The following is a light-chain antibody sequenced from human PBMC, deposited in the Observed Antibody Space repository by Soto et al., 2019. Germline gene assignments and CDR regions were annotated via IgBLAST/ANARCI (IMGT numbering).Light chain of an antibody. CDR3: QQYGSSWWT. J-gene: IGKJ1*01. CDR1: QIVCRSY. V-gene: IGKV3-20*01. CDR2: GAS. Sequence: EIVLTQSPGTLSLSPGERATLSCRAIQIVCRSYLAWYQQKPCQAPRLLIYGASSRATGFPDRFSGSGSGTDFTLTISRLEPEDFAVYYCQQYGSSWWTFGQGTKV.